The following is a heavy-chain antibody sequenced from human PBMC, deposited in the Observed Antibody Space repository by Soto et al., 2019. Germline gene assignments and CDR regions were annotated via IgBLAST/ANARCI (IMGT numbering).Heavy chain of an antibody. CDR3: ARVKRGRQPLDA. CDR2: INNDGNAT. J-gene: IGHJ5*02. Sequence: EVQLVESGGGLVQPGGSLRLSCAASGFTFSNYWMHWVRQAPGKGLVWVAGINNDGNATRFADSVKGRFTIAREDAKDAFDLQMVSLTADDTAVYYCARVKRGRQPLDAWGQGDLGTVS. V-gene: IGHV3-74*01. CDR1: GFTFSNYW.